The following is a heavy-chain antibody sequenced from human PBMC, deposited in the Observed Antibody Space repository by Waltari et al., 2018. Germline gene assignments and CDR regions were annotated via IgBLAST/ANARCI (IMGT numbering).Heavy chain of an antibody. CDR3: ARTARIAVAGPDY. J-gene: IGHJ4*02. V-gene: IGHV4-39*07. Sequence: QLQLQESGPGLVKPSETLSLTCTVSGGSISSSSYYWCWIRQPPGKGLEWIGSIYYSGSTYYNPSLKSRVTISVDTSKNQFSLKLSSVTAADTAVYYCARTARIAVAGPDYWGQGTLVTVSS. D-gene: IGHD6-19*01. CDR2: IYYSGST. CDR1: GGSISSSSYY.